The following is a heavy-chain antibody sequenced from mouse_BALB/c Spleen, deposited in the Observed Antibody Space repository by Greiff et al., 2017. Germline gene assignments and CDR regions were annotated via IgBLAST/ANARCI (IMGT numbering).Heavy chain of an antibody. CDR1: GNTFTSYW. Sequence: VKQSCKASGNTFTSYWMHWVKQRPGQGLEWIGEINPSNGRTNYNEKFKSKATLTVDKSSSTAYMQLSSLTSEDSAVYYCARRELPYWYFDVWGAGTTVTVAS. CDR3: ARRELPYWYFDV. J-gene: IGHJ1*01. CDR2: INPSNGRT. V-gene: IGHV1S81*02.